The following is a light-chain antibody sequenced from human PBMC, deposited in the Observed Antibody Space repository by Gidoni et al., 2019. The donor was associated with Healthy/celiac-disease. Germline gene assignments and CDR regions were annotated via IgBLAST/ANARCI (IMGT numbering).Light chain of an antibody. J-gene: IGKJ3*01. CDR1: QSVSSY. V-gene: IGKV3-11*01. CDR3: QQRGNWPPT. CDR2: DTS. Sequence: EIVLTQSPATLSLSPGERATLSCRASQSVSSYLAWYQQKPGQAPRLLIYDTSSGSGTDFTLTISSLEPEDFAVYHCQQRGNWPPTFGPGTKVDIK.